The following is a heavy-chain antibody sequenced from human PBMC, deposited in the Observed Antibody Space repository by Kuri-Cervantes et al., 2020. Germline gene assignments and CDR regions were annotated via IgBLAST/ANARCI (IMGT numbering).Heavy chain of an antibody. J-gene: IGHJ2*01. CDR1: GGSFSDYY. Sequence: SQTLSLTCAVYGGSFSDYYWSWIRQPPGKGLEWIGEIIHSGDTSYNPSLKSRVSISTDTSRNQFSLRLSSVNAADTAVYYCARKRVLRYFGVGDWYFDLWGRGTLVTVSS. CDR2: IIHSGDT. V-gene: IGHV4-34*12. CDR3: ARKRVLRYFGVGDWYFDL. D-gene: IGHD3-9*01.